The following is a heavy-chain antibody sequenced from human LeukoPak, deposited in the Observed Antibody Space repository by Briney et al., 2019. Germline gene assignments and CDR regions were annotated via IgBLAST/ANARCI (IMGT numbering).Heavy chain of an antibody. CDR3: AKDGRSIQLWGRYYYYGMDV. D-gene: IGHD5-18*01. CDR1: GFTFSSYG. Sequence: GGSLRLSCAASGFTFSSYGMHWVRQAPGKGLEWVAVISYDGSNKYYADSVKGRFTISRDNSKNTLYLQMNSLRAEDTAAYYCAKDGRSIQLWGRYYYYGMDVWGKGTTVTVSS. CDR2: ISYDGSNK. J-gene: IGHJ6*04. V-gene: IGHV3-30*18.